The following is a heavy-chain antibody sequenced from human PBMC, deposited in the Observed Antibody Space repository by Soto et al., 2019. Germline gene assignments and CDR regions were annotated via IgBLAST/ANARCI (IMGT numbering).Heavy chain of an antibody. CDR1: GGSISSGDYY. D-gene: IGHD3-10*01. CDR3: ARDLVLLWFGEPQHYYYYYGMDV. V-gene: IGHV4-30-4*01. J-gene: IGHJ6*02. CDR2: IYYSGST. Sequence: SETLSLTCTVSGGSISSGDYYWSWIRQPPGKGLEWIGYIYYSGSTYYNPSLKSRVTISVDTSKDQFSLKLSSVTAADTAVYYCARDLVLLWFGEPQHYYYYYGMDVWGQGTTVTVSS.